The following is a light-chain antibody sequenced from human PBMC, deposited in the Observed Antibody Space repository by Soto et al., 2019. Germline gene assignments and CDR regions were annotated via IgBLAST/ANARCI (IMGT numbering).Light chain of an antibody. CDR2: DA. Sequence: EIVLTQSPGTLSLSPGERATLSCRASQSVSSSYLAWYQQKPGQAPRLLIYDACRATDIPDRFSGSGSGTDFTLAITRLVPEDCAVYYCQHYGTSALFGPGTKVDI. J-gene: IGKJ3*01. CDR1: QSVSSSY. V-gene: IGKV3-20*01. CDR3: QHYGTSAL.